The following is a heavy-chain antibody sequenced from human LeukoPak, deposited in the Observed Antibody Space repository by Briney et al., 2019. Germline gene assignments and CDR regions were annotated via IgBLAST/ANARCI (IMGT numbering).Heavy chain of an antibody. Sequence: GGSLRLSCAASGFTFSSYSMNWVRQAPGKGLEWVSSISSSSSYIYYADSVKGRFTISRDNAKNSLYLQMNSLRAEDTAVYYCARERGGDSYGHYYADYWGQGTLVTVSS. CDR2: ISSSSSYI. CDR3: ARERGGDSYGHYYADY. CDR1: GFTFSSYS. D-gene: IGHD5-18*01. V-gene: IGHV3-21*01. J-gene: IGHJ4*02.